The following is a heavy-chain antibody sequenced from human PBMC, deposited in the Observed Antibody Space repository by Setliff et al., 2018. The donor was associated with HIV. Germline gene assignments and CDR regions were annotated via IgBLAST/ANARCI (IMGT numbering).Heavy chain of an antibody. J-gene: IGHJ4*02. CDR1: SSYA. V-gene: IGHV3-30*04. CDR3: AKDWAAAPGRLSHPYWFDY. CDR2: ISYDGSNK. D-gene: IGHD6-13*01. Sequence: GGSLRLSCEAFSSYAMHWVRQAPGKGLVWVAVISYDGSNKYYADSVKGQFTISRDNSKNTVYLQMNSLRAEDTAVYYCAKDWAAAPGRLSHPYWFDYWGQGTLVTVSS.